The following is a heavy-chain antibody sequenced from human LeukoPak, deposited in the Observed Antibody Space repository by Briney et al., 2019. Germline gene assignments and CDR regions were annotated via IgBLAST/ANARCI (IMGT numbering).Heavy chain of an antibody. CDR2: IKQDGSEK. CDR1: GFTFSSYW. D-gene: IGHD1-26*01. Sequence: GGSLRLSCAASGFTFSSYWMSWVRQAPGKGLEWVANIKQDGSEKYYVDSVKGRFTISRDNAKNSLYLQMNSLRAEDTAVYYCARDKIVGATYFAYWGQGTLVTVSP. CDR3: ARDKIVGATYFAY. J-gene: IGHJ4*02. V-gene: IGHV3-7*01.